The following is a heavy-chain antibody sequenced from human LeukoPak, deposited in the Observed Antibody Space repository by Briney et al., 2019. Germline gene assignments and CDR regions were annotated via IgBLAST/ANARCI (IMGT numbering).Heavy chain of an antibody. Sequence: GGSLRLSCAAPGFTFSSYAMSWVRQVPGKGLQWISAISGSGGSTYYADSVKGRFTISRDNSKNTLYLQMNSLRAEDTAVYYCAKDSDSVRGVIINWGQGTLVTVSS. D-gene: IGHD3-10*01. CDR1: GFTFSSYA. CDR2: ISGSGGST. J-gene: IGHJ4*02. V-gene: IGHV3-23*01. CDR3: AKDSDSVRGVIIN.